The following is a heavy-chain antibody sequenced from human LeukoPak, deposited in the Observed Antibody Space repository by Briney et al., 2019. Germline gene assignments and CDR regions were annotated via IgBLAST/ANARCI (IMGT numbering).Heavy chain of an antibody. CDR1: GFTFSSYA. Sequence: GGSLRLSCAASGFTFSSYAMSWVRQAPGKGLEWVSAISGSGGSTYYADSVKGRFTISRDNFNNTLYLQMNSLRAEDTAVYYCATLTGYHLPPHGMDVWGQGTTVTVSS. J-gene: IGHJ6*02. V-gene: IGHV3-23*01. CDR3: ATLTGYHLPPHGMDV. D-gene: IGHD3-9*01. CDR2: ISGSGGST.